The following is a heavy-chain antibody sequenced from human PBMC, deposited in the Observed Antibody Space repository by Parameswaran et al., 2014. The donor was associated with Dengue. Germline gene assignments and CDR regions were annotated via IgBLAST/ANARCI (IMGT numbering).Heavy chain of an antibody. V-gene: IGHV3-7*01. CDR1: GFTFSRYW. J-gene: IGHJ4*02. D-gene: IGHD2-15*01. CDR3: ARGYCGGGTCSRPY. CDR2: INQDGSDK. Sequence: QAGGSLRLSCAASGFTFSRYWMIWVRQAPGKGLEWVAHINQDGSDKYYVDSVKGRFTISRDNAKNSLYLQMNGLRVEDTAVYYCARGYCGGGTCSRPYWGQGTLVTVSS.